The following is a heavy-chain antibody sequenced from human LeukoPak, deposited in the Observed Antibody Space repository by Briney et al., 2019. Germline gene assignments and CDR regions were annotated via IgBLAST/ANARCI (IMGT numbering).Heavy chain of an antibody. CDR3: ARRTLLYSSSWYYFDY. V-gene: IGHV4-39*01. D-gene: IGHD6-13*01. CDR1: GGSISSSSYY. Sequence: SETLSLTCTVSGGSISSSSYYWGWIRQPPGKGPERIGSIYYSGSTYYNPSLKSRVTISVDMSKNQFSLKLSSVTAADTAVYYCARRTLLYSSSWYYFDYWGQGILVTVSS. CDR2: IYYSGST. J-gene: IGHJ4*02.